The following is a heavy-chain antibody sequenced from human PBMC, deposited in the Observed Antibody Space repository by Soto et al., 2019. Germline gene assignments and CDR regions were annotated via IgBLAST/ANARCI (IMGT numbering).Heavy chain of an antibody. CDR2: ISGSGGST. V-gene: IGHV3-23*01. CDR1: GFTFSSYA. Sequence: VGSLRLSCSASGFTFSSYAMSWVRQAPGKGLEWVSAISGSGGSTYYADSVKGRFTISRDNSKNTLYLQMNSLRAEDTAVYYYAKGGIAAADYYGMDVWGQGTTVTVSS. D-gene: IGHD6-13*01. CDR3: AKGGIAAADYYGMDV. J-gene: IGHJ6*02.